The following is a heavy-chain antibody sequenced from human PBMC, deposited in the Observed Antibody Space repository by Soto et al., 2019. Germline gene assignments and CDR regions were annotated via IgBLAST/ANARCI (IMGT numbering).Heavy chain of an antibody. Sequence: EVQLVESGGGLVQPGGSLRLSCATSGFILSDCAMNWVRQAPGKGLEWVSYISSSSSVIDYADSVKGRFTVSRDNATNSLFLQMMSLRAADTAVYYCGGDLSWCCNWYYHIDVWGKGTPVTVSS. CDR2: ISSSSSVI. J-gene: IGHJ6*03. D-gene: IGHD2-8*02. CDR1: GFILSDCA. CDR3: GGDLSWCCNWYYHIDV. V-gene: IGHV3-48*01.